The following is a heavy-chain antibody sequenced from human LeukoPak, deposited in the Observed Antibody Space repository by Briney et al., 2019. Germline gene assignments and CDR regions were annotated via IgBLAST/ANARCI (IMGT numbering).Heavy chain of an antibody. CDR3: ARDRRYYDSSGYYGWVDY. Sequence: SETLSLTCTVSGGSISSGDYYWSWIRQPPGKGLEWIGYIYYSGSTYYNPSLKSRVTISVDTSKNQFSLKLSSVTAADTAVYYCARDRRYYDSSGYYGWVDYWGQGTLATVSS. CDR2: IYYSGST. V-gene: IGHV4-30-4*01. J-gene: IGHJ4*02. CDR1: GGSISSGDYY. D-gene: IGHD3-22*01.